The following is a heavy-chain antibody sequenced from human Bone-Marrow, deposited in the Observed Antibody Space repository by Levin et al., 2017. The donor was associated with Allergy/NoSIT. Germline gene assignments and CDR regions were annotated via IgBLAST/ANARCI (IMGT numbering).Heavy chain of an antibody. D-gene: IGHD5-18*01. V-gene: IGHV3-49*03. Sequence: GGSLRLSCSASGFSFSDFVMNWFRQAPGKGLEWVGLIRSKVLGGTRMYAASVEGRFTISRDDSNNIGYLQMNSLETEDTAVYYCATGRSRGFSYGYFHYWGQGTLVIVSS. CDR1: GFSFSDFV. J-gene: IGHJ4*02. CDR2: IRSKVLGGTR. CDR3: ATGRSRGFSYGYFHY.